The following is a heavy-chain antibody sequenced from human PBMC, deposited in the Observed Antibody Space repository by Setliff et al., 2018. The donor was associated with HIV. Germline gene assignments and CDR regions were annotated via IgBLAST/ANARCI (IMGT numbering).Heavy chain of an antibody. J-gene: IGHJ4*02. CDR3: AKELSYCSGGNCYFDS. D-gene: IGHD2-15*01. Sequence: PSETLSLTCAVYGGSFSDYYWSWIRQPPGKGLEWIGEINHSGSTNYNASLKSRVIISGDTSKKQFSLRLSSVTVADTAVYYCAKELSYCSGGNCYFDSWGQGTLVTVSS. V-gene: IGHV4-34*01. CDR1: GGSFSDYY. CDR2: INHSGST.